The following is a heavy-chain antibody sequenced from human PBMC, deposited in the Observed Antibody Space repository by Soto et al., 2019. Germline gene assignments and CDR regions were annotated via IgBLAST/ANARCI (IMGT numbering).Heavy chain of an antibody. D-gene: IGHD3-22*01. CDR1: GGTFSSYA. CDR3: ARYYDSSGYSGMYYFDY. V-gene: IGHV1-69*01. Sequence: QVQLVQSGAEVKKPGSSVKVSCKASGGTFSSYAISWVRQAPGQGLEWMGGIIPIFGTANYAQKFQGRVTITADESTSTAYMELSSLRSEDTAVYYCARYYDSSGYSGMYYFDYWGQGTLVTVSS. CDR2: IIPIFGTA. J-gene: IGHJ4*02.